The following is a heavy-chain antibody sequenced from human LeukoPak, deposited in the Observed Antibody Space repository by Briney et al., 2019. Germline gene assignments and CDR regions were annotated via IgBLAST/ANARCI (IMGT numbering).Heavy chain of an antibody. V-gene: IGHV3-23*01. CDR3: ARRAGAYSHPYDY. CDR2: ISGSGGDT. Sequence: PGGSLRLSCAASGSTFSSYAMNWVRQAPGKGLEGVSTISGSGGDTYYADSVKGRFTISRDNSKNTLYLQMNSLRAEDTAVYYCARRAGAYSHPYDYWGQGTLVTVSS. CDR1: GSTFSSYA. J-gene: IGHJ4*02. D-gene: IGHD4/OR15-4a*01.